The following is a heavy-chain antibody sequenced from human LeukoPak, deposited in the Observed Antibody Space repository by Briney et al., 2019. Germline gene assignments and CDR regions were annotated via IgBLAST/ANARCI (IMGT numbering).Heavy chain of an antibody. Sequence: GGSLRLSCAASGFTFSSYALSWVRQAPGKGLEWVSAISGSGGSTYYADSVKGRFTISRDFSKDTLYLQMNSLRAEDTAVYYCARGTGSGWYLSYYFDYWGQGTLVTVSS. CDR3: ARGTGSGWYLSYYFDY. V-gene: IGHV3-23*01. CDR2: ISGSGGST. D-gene: IGHD6-19*01. J-gene: IGHJ4*02. CDR1: GFTFSSYA.